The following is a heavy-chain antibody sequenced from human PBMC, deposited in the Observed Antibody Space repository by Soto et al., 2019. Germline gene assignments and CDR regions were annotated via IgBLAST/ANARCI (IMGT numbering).Heavy chain of an antibody. D-gene: IGHD6-19*01. Sequence: GGSLRPSCAASGFTFSSYEMNWVRQAPGKGLEWVSYISSSGSTISYADSVKGRFTISRDNAENSLYLQMNSLRAEDTAVYYCAREGSSGSDYYGMDVWGQGTTVTVSS. CDR1: GFTFSSYE. CDR2: ISSSGSTI. CDR3: AREGSSGSDYYGMDV. J-gene: IGHJ6*02. V-gene: IGHV3-48*03.